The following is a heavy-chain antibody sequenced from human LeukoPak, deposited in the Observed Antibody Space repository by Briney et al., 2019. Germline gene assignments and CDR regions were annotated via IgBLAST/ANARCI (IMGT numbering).Heavy chain of an antibody. CDR3: AREAYSSGYYY. V-gene: IGHV4-39*02. CDR1: GVSISSSSYY. J-gene: IGHJ4*02. CDR2: IYYSGST. D-gene: IGHD3-22*01. Sequence: SETLSLTCTVSGVSISSSSYYWGWIRQPPGKGLEWIGSIYYSGSTYYNPSLKSRVTISVDTSKNQFSLKLSSVTAADTAVYYCAREAYSSGYYYWGQGTLVTVSS.